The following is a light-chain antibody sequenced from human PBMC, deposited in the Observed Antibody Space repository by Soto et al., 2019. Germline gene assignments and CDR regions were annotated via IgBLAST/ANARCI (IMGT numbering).Light chain of an antibody. Sequence: EIVLTQSPATLSLSPGERVTLSCRASQSVSSYLAWYQQKPGQAPKLLIYDTSNRATGIPARFSGSGSGTGVSLTVGSLEPGDFAIGYCQLRSNWPPGYTFGQGTKREIK. V-gene: IGKV3-11*01. J-gene: IGKJ2*01. CDR3: QLRSNWPPGYT. CDR2: DTS. CDR1: QSVSSY.